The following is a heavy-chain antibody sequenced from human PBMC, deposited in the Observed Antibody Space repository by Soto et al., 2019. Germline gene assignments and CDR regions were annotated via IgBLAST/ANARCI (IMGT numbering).Heavy chain of an antibody. CDR2: ISGSGGST. V-gene: IGHV3-23*01. D-gene: IGHD3-3*01. CDR3: ARPRFLIFVVWPDAFDI. J-gene: IGHJ3*02. Sequence: PGGSLRLSCAASGFTFSSYAMSWVRQAPGKGLEWVSAISGSGGSTYYADSVKGRFTISRDNSKNTLYLQMNSLRAEDTAVYYCARPRFLIFVVWPDAFDIWGQGTMVPVSS. CDR1: GFTFSSYA.